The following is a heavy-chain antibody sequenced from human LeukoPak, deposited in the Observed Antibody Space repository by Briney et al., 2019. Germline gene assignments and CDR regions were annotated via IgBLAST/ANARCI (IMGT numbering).Heavy chain of an antibody. CDR3: AKLSGSYQH. J-gene: IGHJ1*01. Sequence: GGSLRLSCAASGFTFSSYGMHWVRQAPGKGLEWVAVISYDGSNKYYADSVKGRFTISRDNSKNTLYLQMNSLRAEDTAVYYCAKLSGSYQHWGQGTLVTVSS. D-gene: IGHD1-26*01. V-gene: IGHV3-30*18. CDR1: GFTFSSYG. CDR2: ISYDGSNK.